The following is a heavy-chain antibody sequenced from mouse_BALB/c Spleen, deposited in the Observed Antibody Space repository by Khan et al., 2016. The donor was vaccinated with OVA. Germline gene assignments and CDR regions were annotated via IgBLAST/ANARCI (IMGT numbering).Heavy chain of an antibody. D-gene: IGHD1-2*01. J-gene: IGHJ2*01. V-gene: IGHV3-2*02. Sequence: EVQLQESGPGLVKPSQSLSLTCTVTGYSITSGYGWNWIRQFPGNKLEWMGYISYSGSTTYNPSLKSRISITRDTSKNQFFLQLNAVTTEDTATYYCARTARIKYWGQGTTLTVSS. CDR3: ARTARIKY. CDR2: ISYSGST. CDR1: GYSITSGYG.